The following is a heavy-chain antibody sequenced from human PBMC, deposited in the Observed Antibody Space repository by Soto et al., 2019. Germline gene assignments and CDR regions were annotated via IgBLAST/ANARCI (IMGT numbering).Heavy chain of an antibody. Sequence: PGGSLRLSCAASGFTFSSYWMSWVRQAPGKGLEWVANIKQDGSEKYYVDSVKGRFTISRDNAKNSLYLQMNSLRAEDTAVYYCAREPNDDGSGDNWFDTWGQGTLVTVSS. V-gene: IGHV3-7*03. D-gene: IGHD3-10*01. CDR2: IKQDGSEK. CDR3: AREPNDDGSGDNWFDT. CDR1: GFTFSSYW. J-gene: IGHJ5*02.